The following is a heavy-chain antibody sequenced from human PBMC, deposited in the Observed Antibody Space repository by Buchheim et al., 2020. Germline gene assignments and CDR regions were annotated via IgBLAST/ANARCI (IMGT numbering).Heavy chain of an antibody. V-gene: IGHV1-46*01. D-gene: IGHD2-2*01. Sequence: QVQLVQSGAEVKKPGASVKVSCKASGYTFTSYYMHWVRQAPGQGLEWMGIINPSGGSTSYAQKFQGRVTMTRDTSQSTVYMELSSLRSESTAVDYCAGDIVVGPAAMRGGYYYYGMDVWGQGTT. CDR3: AGDIVVGPAAMRGGYYYYGMDV. CDR2: INPSGGST. J-gene: IGHJ6*02. CDR1: GYTFTSYY.